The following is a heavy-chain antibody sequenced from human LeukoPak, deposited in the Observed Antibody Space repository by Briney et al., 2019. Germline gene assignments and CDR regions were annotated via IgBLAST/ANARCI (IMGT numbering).Heavy chain of an antibody. V-gene: IGHV3-11*06. Sequence: KSGGPLRLSCATSGFTFSHYYMSWIPKTPRKGLQWISYISGTSTYTNYADSVKGRFTISRDNAKNTLYLQMNSLRAEDTAVYYCARMGPYGSGSYAVDYWGQGTLVTVSS. J-gene: IGHJ4*02. CDR2: ISGTSTYT. CDR3: ARMGPYGSGSYAVDY. CDR1: GFTFSHYY. D-gene: IGHD3-10*01.